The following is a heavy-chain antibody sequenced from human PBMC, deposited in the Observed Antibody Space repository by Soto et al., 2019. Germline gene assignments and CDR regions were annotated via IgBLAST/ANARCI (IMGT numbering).Heavy chain of an antibody. J-gene: IGHJ6*02. CDR3: ARDMEYSSSEGNYYYYYGMDV. CDR2: IIPIFGTA. Sequence: QVQLVQSGAEVKKPGSSVKVSCTASGGTFSSYAISWVRQAPGQGLEWMGGIIPIFGTANYAQKFQGRVTITADESTSTAYMELSSLRSEDTAVYYCARDMEYSSSEGNYYYYYGMDVWGQGTTVTFSS. CDR1: GGTFSSYA. V-gene: IGHV1-69*12. D-gene: IGHD6-6*01.